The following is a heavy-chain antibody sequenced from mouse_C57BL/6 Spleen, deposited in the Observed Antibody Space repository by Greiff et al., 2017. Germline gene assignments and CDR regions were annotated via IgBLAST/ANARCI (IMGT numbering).Heavy chain of an antibody. CDR3: ARQEITTVVAFDY. CDR2: IDPSDSYT. V-gene: IGHV1-69*01. Sequence: QVQLQQPGAELVMPGASVKLSCKASGYPFTSYWMHWVKQRPGQGLEWIGEIDPSDSYTNYNQKFKGKSTLTVDKSSSTAYMQLSSLTSEDSAVYYCARQEITTVVAFDYWGQGTTLTVSS. J-gene: IGHJ2*01. CDR1: GYPFTSYW. D-gene: IGHD1-1*01.